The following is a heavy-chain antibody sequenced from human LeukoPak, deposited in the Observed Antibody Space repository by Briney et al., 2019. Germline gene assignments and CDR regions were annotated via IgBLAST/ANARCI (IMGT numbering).Heavy chain of an antibody. CDR3: AKKRREQWLVDPFDY. D-gene: IGHD6-19*01. CDR1: GFTFSSYA. CDR2: ISGSGGST. V-gene: IGHV3-23*01. Sequence: GRSLRLSCAASGFTFSSYAMSWVRQAPGKGLEWVSAISGSGGSTYYAGSVKGRFTISRGNSKNTLYLQMNSLRAEDTAVYYCAKKRREQWLVDPFDYWGQGTLVTVSS. J-gene: IGHJ4*02.